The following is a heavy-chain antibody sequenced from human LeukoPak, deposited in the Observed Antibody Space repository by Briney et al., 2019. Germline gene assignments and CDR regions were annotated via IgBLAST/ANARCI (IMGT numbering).Heavy chain of an antibody. CDR3: AKGLWFGELLYLDY. V-gene: IGHV3-30*18. CDR2: ISYDGSNK. Sequence: GGSLRPSCAASGFTFSSYGMHWVRQAPGKGLEWVAVISYDGSNKYYADSVKGRFTISRDNSKNTLYLQMSSLRAEDTAVYYCAKGLWFGELLYLDYWGQGTLVTVSS. CDR1: GFTFSSYG. J-gene: IGHJ4*02. D-gene: IGHD3-10*01.